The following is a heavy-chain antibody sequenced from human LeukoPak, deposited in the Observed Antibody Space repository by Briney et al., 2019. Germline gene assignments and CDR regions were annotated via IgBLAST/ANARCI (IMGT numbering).Heavy chain of an antibody. V-gene: IGHV4-34*01. CDR1: GGSFSGYY. Sequence: SETLSLTCAVYGGSFSGYYWSWIRQPPGKGLEWIGEINHSGSTNYNPSLKSRVTISVDTSKNQFSLKLSSVTAADTAVYYCARPRIVGATFAFDIWGQGTMVTVSS. CDR2: INHSGST. D-gene: IGHD1-26*01. CDR3: ARPRIVGATFAFDI. J-gene: IGHJ3*02.